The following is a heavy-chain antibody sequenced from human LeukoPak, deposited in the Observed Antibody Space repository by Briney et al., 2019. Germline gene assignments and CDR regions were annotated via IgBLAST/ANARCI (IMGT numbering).Heavy chain of an antibody. V-gene: IGHV3-33*05. CDR3: ARDRGNYYVDY. CDR2: IAYDGSRK. Sequence: GKSLRLSCAGSGFTFSGYGMHWVRQAPGKGLEWVTGIAYDGSRKHYADSVKGRFTISRDNAKNSLYLQMNSLRDEDTAVYYCARDRGNYYVDYWGQGTLVTVSS. J-gene: IGHJ4*02. CDR1: GFTFSGYG. D-gene: IGHD1-26*01.